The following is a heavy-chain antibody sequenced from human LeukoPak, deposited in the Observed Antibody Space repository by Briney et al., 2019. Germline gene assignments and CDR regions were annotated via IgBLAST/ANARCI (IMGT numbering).Heavy chain of an antibody. V-gene: IGHV3-74*01. CDR3: ATERFTVAGTKTDH. CDR1: GFTFSSYW. J-gene: IGHJ4*02. Sequence: PGGSLRLSCAASGFTFSSYWMYWVRQAPGKGLVWVSRINSDGNSTIYADSVRGRFTMSRDNAENTLYLQMNSLRAEDTAVYYCATERFTVAGTKTDHWGQGTLVIVSS. D-gene: IGHD6-19*01. CDR2: INSDGNST.